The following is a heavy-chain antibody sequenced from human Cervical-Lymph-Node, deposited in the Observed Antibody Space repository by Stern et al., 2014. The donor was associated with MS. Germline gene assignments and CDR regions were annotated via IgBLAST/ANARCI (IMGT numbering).Heavy chain of an antibody. V-gene: IGHV4-39*01. Sequence: QLVESGPGLVKPSETLSLMCTVSGGSISGNSQYWAWIRQPPGKGLEWIGTIFYSGSTYYNPFLKSRVPISVDTSKNQFSLKLTSWTAADTAVYYCARNLRSSGWFRGGSFDYWGQGALVTVSS. J-gene: IGHJ4*02. CDR3: ARNLRSSGWFRGGSFDY. CDR1: GGSISGNSQY. CDR2: IFYSGST. D-gene: IGHD6-19*01.